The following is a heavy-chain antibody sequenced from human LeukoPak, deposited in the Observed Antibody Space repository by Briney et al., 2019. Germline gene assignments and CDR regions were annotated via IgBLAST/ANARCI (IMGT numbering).Heavy chain of an antibody. V-gene: IGHV1-3*03. CDR2: ITTGRGDT. D-gene: IGHD6-19*01. J-gene: IGHJ4*02. CDR1: GYTFTDYA. CDR3: ARGGKQWRGGNYFDS. Sequence: ASVKVSCKASGYTFTDYALHWVRQAPGQSLEWMGWITTGRGDTQYSQAFQRRITITRDKSASKVSMDLSALRSEDTAVYYCARGGKQWRGGNYFDSWGQGTLVAVSS.